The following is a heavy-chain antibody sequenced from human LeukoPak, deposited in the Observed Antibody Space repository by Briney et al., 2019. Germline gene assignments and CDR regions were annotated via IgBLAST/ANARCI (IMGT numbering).Heavy chain of an antibody. CDR2: INYSGST. CDR1: GGSISSSGYS. V-gene: IGHV4-39*01. J-gene: IGHJ4*02. Sequence: SETLSLTCTVSGGSISSSGYSWGWIRQPPGKGLEWIGNINYSGSTYYNPSLKSRVTIFVDTSKNQFSLKVTSVTAADTAVYYCARLTSTVTTTFDYWGQGTLVTVSS. CDR3: ARLTSTVTTTFDY. D-gene: IGHD4-17*01.